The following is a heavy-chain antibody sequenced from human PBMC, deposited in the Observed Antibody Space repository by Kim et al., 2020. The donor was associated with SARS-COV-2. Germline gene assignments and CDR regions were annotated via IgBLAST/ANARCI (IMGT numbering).Heavy chain of an antibody. CDR3: AGVGGSTITGGDD. D-gene: IGHD6-13*01. V-gene: IGHV3-48*02. Sequence: YADTVRGRVTNSRDNAKNSLYLQMNGVGDEDTAVYYCAGVGGSTITGGDDWGQGTLVTVSS. J-gene: IGHJ4*02.